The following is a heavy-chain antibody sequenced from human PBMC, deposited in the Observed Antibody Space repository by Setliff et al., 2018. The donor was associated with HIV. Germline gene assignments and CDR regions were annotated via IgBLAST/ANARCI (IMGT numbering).Heavy chain of an antibody. D-gene: IGHD3-10*01. Sequence: PSETLSLTCTVSGGSTSTSGYYWGWIRQPPGKGREWIGSIYSSGSTYYNPSLKSRVTISVDTSKNQFSLKLESVTAADTAVYYCATSAESGFGIHWGVFNIWGQGTRVTVSS. CDR3: ATSAESGFGIHWGVFNI. V-gene: IGHV4-39*01. J-gene: IGHJ3*02. CDR2: IYSSGST. CDR1: GGSTSTSGYY.